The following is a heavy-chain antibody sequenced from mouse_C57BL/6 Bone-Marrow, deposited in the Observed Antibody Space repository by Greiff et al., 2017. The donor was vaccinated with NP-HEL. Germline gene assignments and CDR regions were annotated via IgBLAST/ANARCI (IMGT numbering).Heavy chain of an antibody. CDR3: ASRSEGAY. Sequence: EVKLMESGGDLVKPGGSLKLSCAASGFTFSSYGMSWVRPTPDKRLEWVATISSGGSYPYYPDSVKGRFTISRDNAKNTLYLQVSSLKSEDTAMYYCASRSEGAYWGQGTLVTVAA. CDR1: GFTFSSYG. CDR2: ISSGGSYP. V-gene: IGHV5-6*02. J-gene: IGHJ3*01.